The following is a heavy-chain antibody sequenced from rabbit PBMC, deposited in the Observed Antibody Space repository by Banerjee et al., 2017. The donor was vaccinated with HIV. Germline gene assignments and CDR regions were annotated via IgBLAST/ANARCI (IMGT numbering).Heavy chain of an antibody. V-gene: IGHV1S45*01. D-gene: IGHD4-2*01. J-gene: IGHJ4*01. CDR3: ARAYDGSTYYFNL. CDR1: GFTLSSYW. CDR2: MDAGSSGST. Sequence: QEQLEESGGDLVKPEGSLTLTCTASGFTLSSYWICLVRQAPGKGLEWIACMDAGSSGSTDYASWAKGRFTISKTSSTTVTLQMTSLTAADTATYFCARAYDGSTYYFNLWGQGTLVTVS.